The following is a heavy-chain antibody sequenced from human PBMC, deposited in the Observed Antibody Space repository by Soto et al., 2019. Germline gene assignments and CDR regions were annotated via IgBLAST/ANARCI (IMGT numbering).Heavy chain of an antibody. CDR3: ARDTSGGIYNYYYGMDV. J-gene: IGHJ6*01. D-gene: IGHD1-26*01. CDR2: ISGTGSPT. V-gene: IGHV3-23*01. CDR1: GFNFSSYV. Sequence: PGGSLSLSCAASGFNFSSYVMTWVRQAPGRGLEWVSAISGTGSPTYYADSVKGRFTISRDNSKNTLYLQMNSLRADDTAVYYFARDTSGGIYNYYYGMDVWGQGTTVTVSS.